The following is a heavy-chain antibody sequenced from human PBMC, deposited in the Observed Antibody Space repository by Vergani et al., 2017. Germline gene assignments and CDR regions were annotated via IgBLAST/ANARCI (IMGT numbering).Heavy chain of an antibody. J-gene: IGHJ5*02. CDR3: ARDRLLWFGEGNWFDP. Sequence: QVQLVESGGGVVQPGRSLRLSCAASGFTFSSYVMHWVRQAPGKGLEWVAVISYDGSNKYYADSVKGRFTISRDNSKNTLYLQMNSLRAEDTAVYYCARDRLLWFGEGNWFDPWGQGTLVTVSS. CDR1: GFTFSSYV. CDR2: ISYDGSNK. D-gene: IGHD3-10*01. V-gene: IGHV3-30-3*01.